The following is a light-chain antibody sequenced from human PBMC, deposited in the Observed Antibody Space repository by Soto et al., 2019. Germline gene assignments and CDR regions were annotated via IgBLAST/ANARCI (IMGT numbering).Light chain of an antibody. CDR3: LLFYSATLGV. V-gene: IGLV7-46*01. CDR2: DTS. CDR1: TGAVTSGHY. J-gene: IGLJ3*02. Sequence: QTVVTQEPSLTVSPGGTVTLTCGSSTGAVTSGHYPYWFQQKPGQAPRTLIYDTSNKHSWTPARFSGSLLGGNAALTLSGAQPEDEADYYCLLFYSATLGVFGGGTKLTVL.